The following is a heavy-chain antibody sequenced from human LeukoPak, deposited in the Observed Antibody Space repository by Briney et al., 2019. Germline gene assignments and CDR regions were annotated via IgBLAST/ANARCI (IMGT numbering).Heavy chain of an antibody. CDR1: GYEFTSYG. V-gene: IGHV5-51*01. CDR2: THPGDSDT. CDR3: ARHCGGDCYGLGGFDY. D-gene: IGHD2-21*02. J-gene: IGHJ4*02. Sequence: GESLKISCEGSGYEFTSYGIAWVRQMPGKGLEWMGITHPGDSDTRYSPSFQGQVTISADKSISTAYLQWRSLKASDTAMYYCARHCGGDCYGLGGFDYWGQGTLVTVSS.